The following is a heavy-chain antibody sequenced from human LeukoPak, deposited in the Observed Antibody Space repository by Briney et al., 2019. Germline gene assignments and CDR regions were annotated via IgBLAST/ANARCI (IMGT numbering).Heavy chain of an antibody. J-gene: IGHJ5*02. CDR2: IMPLFGTA. D-gene: IGHD4-17*01. Sequence: SVKVSCKTSGGTFNNSAISWVRQAPGQGLEWLGGIMPLFGTAGYAQKFQGRVTITKNESTRTVYLELTSLTSDDTAVYYCARDVHGDYGSGWFDPWGQGTLVSVSS. CDR3: ARDVHGDYGSGWFDP. V-gene: IGHV1-69*05. CDR1: GGTFNNSA.